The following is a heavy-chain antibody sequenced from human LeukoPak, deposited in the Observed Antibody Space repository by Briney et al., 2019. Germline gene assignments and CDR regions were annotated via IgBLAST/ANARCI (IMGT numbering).Heavy chain of an antibody. D-gene: IGHD1-26*01. J-gene: IGHJ4*02. CDR1: GFTFSSYW. CDR3: AREGDSGSPGYFDY. V-gene: IGHV3-7*01. CDR2: IKQDGSEK. Sequence: GGSLRLSCAASGFTFSSYWMSWVRQAPGKGLEWVANIKQDGSEKYYVDSVKGRFTISRDNAKNSLYLQMNSLRAEDTAVYYCAREGDSGSPGYFDYWGQGTLVTVSS.